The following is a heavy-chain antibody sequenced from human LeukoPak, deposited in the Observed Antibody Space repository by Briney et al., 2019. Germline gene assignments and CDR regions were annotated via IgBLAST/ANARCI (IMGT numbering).Heavy chain of an antibody. J-gene: IGHJ4*02. CDR2: IYHSGST. CDR3: SSLEVSSSWRY. D-gene: IGHD6-13*01. CDR1: GNSISSGDYY. V-gene: IGHV4-38-2*02. Sequence: SETLSLTCTVSGNSISSGDYYWSWIRQPPGKGLEWIGSIYHSGSTYYNPSLKSRVTISVDTSKNQFSLKLSSVTAADTAVYYCSSLEVSSSWRYWGQGTLVTVSS.